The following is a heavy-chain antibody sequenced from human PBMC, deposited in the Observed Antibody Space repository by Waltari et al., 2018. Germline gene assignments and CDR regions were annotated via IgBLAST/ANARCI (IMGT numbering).Heavy chain of an antibody. D-gene: IGHD2-2*01. V-gene: IGHV1-2*06. CDR1: GYSFTAYY. CDR2: VITNSGDT. Sequence: QVQLVQSGAEVKTPGASVKVSCKAYGYSFTAYYIHWVRQAPGQGLEWMGLVITNSGDTNYAQKFQGRVTLTRDTSTSTGYMQLSGLRSDDTALYYCARDPAGDGFYYFDYWGQGSLVTVSS. CDR3: ARDPAGDGFYYFDY. J-gene: IGHJ4*02.